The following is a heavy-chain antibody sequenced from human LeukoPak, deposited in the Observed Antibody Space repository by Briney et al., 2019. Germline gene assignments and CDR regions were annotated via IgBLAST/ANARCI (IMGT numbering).Heavy chain of an antibody. CDR2: MNPNSGNT. CDR3: ARDNMTTVTSGSYYYYGMDV. V-gene: IGHV1-8*01. Sequence: GASVKVSCKAPGYTFTSYDINWVRQATGQGLEWMGWMNPNSGNTGYAQKFQGRVTMTRDTSISTAYMELSRLRSDDTAVYYCARDNMTTVTSGSYYYYGMDVWGQGTTVTVSS. CDR1: GYTFTSYD. D-gene: IGHD4-11*01. J-gene: IGHJ6*02.